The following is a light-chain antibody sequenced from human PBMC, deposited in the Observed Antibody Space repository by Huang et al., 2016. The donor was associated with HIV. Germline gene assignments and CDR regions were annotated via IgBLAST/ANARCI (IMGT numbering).Light chain of an antibody. J-gene: IGKJ5*01. Sequence: IQLTQSPSSVSASEGDTVRITCRASQDISSWLAWYQQKQRESPTLLIHSTSILRRGVPSRFNGSGSGTDFFLTINSLRPDDFATYYCQQANMYPRSFGQGTRLDIK. CDR1: QDISSW. CDR2: STS. CDR3: QQANMYPRS. V-gene: IGKV1-12*01.